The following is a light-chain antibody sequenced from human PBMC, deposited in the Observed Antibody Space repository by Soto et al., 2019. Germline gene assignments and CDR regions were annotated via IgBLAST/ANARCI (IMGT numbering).Light chain of an antibody. CDR2: GAS. Sequence: EIVLTQSPGTLSLSPGERATLSCSASQSVSSSYLAWYQQKPGQAPRLLIYGASSRATGIPDRFSCSGSGRYFTLSISRLEPEDIDVYYFQQDGIFPVTVGQRTNLDIK. CDR3: QQDGIFPVT. V-gene: IGKV3-20*01. CDR1: QSVSSSY. J-gene: IGKJ2*01.